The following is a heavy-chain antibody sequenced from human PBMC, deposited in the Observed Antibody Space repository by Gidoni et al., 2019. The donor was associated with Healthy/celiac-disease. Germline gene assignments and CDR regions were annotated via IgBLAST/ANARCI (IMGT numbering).Heavy chain of an antibody. D-gene: IGHD2-15*01. CDR2: ISYDGSNK. CDR1: GFTFSSYG. CDR3: AKDDYRYCSGGSCYSSDY. Sequence: QVQLVESGGGVVQPGRSLRLSCAASGFTFSSYGRHGVRPAPGKGLEWVAVISYDGSNKYYADSVKGRFTISRDNSKNTLYLQMNSLRAEDTAVYYCAKDDYRYCSGGSCYSSDYWGQGTLVTVSS. V-gene: IGHV3-30*18. J-gene: IGHJ4*02.